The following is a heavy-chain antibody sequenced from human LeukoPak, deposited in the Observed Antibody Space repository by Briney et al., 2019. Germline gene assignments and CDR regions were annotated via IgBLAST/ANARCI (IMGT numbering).Heavy chain of an antibody. CDR3: ARGSCGSGCED. V-gene: IGHV4-34*01. D-gene: IGHD6-25*01. Sequence: SETLSLTCAVYGGSFIGYDWTWIRQPPGKGLEWIGEINHSGGTNYNPSLKSRVTISVDTSKNQFSLKLSPVTAADTAVYYCARGSCGSGCEDWGRGTLVTVSS. CDR1: GGSFIGYD. J-gene: IGHJ4*02. CDR2: INHSGGT.